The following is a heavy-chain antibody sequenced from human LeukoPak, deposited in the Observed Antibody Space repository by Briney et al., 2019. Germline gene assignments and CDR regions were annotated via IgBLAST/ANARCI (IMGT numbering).Heavy chain of an antibody. V-gene: IGHV3-11*01. D-gene: IGHD6-19*01. CDR2: ISTSGYSI. J-gene: IGHJ3*02. CDR1: GFIFTDYY. CDR3: AKDQGYNSAWYSRDGFDI. Sequence: GGSLRLSCAASGFIFTDYYMTWIRQAPGKGLEWVSYISTSGYSIYYADSVKGRFTISRDNAKNSLYLQMHSLRAGDTAVYYCAKDQGYNSAWYSRDGFDIWGQGTVVTVSS.